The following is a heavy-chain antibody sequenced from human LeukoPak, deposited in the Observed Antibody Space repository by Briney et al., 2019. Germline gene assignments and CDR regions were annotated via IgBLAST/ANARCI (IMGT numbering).Heavy chain of an antibody. CDR3: ARDILRFGDGDDAFDI. CDR1: GFTFSSYS. CDR2: ISSSSSYI. Sequence: PGGSLRLSCAASGFTFSSYSMNWVRRAPGKGLEWVSSISSSSSYIYYADSVKGRFTISRDNAKNSLYLQMNSLRAEDTAVYYCARDILRFGDGDDAFDIWGQGTMVTVSS. V-gene: IGHV3-21*01. J-gene: IGHJ3*02. D-gene: IGHD3-10*01.